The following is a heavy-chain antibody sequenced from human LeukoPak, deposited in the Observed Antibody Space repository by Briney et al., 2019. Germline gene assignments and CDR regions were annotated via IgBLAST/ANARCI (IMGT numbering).Heavy chain of an antibody. J-gene: IGHJ5*02. Sequence: SVKVSCKASGGTFISYAISWVRQAPGQGLEWMGGIIPIFGTANYAQKFQGRVTITADESTSTAYMELSSLRSEDTAVYYCARTYCSGGSCYANNWFDPWGQGTLVTVSS. V-gene: IGHV1-69*13. CDR3: ARTYCSGGSCYANNWFDP. CDR2: IIPIFGTA. D-gene: IGHD2-15*01. CDR1: GGTFISYA.